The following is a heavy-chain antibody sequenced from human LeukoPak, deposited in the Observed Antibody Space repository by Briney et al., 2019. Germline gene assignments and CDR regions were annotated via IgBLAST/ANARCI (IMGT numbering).Heavy chain of an antibody. CDR3: AKAHVDTALWVEMDV. CDR2: IWGGGSNT. CDR1: GFTFSCYA. V-gene: IGHV3-23*01. J-gene: IGHJ6*04. D-gene: IGHD5-18*01. Sequence: AGGSLRLSCAASGFTFSCYAMSWVRQAPGKGLEWVSAIWGGGSNTYYADSVKGRFTISRDNSKNTLYLQMNSLRAEDTAVYYCAKAHVDTALWVEMDVWGKGTTVTVSS.